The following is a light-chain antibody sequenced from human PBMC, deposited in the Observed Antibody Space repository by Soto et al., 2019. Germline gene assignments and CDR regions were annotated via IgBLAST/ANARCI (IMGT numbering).Light chain of an antibody. J-gene: IGKJ4*01. CDR2: AAS. Sequence: DIQKKKSPSSLSASVGDRVTITCRASQSISSHLNWYQQKPGKAPKLLIYAASSLQSGVPSRFSGSGSGTDFTLTISSLQPEDFATYYCQQSYSTPHTFGGGTKVDIK. V-gene: IGKV1-39*01. CDR3: QQSYSTPHT. CDR1: QSISSH.